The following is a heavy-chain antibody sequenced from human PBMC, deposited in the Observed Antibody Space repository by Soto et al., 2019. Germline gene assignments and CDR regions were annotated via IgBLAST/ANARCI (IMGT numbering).Heavy chain of an antibody. V-gene: IGHV4-31*03. CDR1: GVSISSSGYY. CDR2: IYYSGGT. J-gene: IGHJ5*02. Sequence: QVQLQESGPGLVKPSQTLSLTCTVSGVSISSSGYYWTWIRQHPGKGLEWIGYIYYSGGTDYNPSLKSRLXXSXDRXKNQFSLKLTSVTAADTAVYYCARGTGGNSGGFDPWGQGTLVTVSS. CDR3: ARGTGGNSGGFDP. D-gene: IGHD2-21*02.